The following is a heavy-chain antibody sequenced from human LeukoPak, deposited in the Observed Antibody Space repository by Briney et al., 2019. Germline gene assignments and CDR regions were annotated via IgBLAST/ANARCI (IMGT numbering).Heavy chain of an antibody. D-gene: IGHD3-22*01. J-gene: IGHJ4*02. V-gene: IGHV3-21*01. CDR2: ISSSSSYI. Sequence: GGSLRLSCAASGFTFSSYSMNRVRQAPGKGLEWVSSISSSSSYIYYADSVKGRFTISRDNAKNSLYLQMNSLRAEDTAVYYCARVGVDSSGYAFWGQGTLVTVSS. CDR3: ARVGVDSSGYAF. CDR1: GFTFSSYS.